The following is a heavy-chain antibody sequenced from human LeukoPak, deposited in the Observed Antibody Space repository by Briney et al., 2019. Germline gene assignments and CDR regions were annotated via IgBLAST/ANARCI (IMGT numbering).Heavy chain of an antibody. CDR1: GRSISSSDYY. Sequence: SETLSLTCQVSGRSISSSDYYWGWIRQPPGKGLEWIGSVSFTGTTYYNPSLESRLTISVDTSKNQFSLKLSSVTAADTAVYYCVRGGTRGYSYGYDNWGQGTLVTVSS. CDR3: VRGGTRGYSYGYDN. D-gene: IGHD5-18*01. J-gene: IGHJ4*02. V-gene: IGHV4-39*07. CDR2: VSFTGTT.